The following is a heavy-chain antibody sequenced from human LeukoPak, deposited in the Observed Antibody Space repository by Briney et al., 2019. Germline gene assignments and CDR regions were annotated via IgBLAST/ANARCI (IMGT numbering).Heavy chain of an antibody. J-gene: IGHJ4*02. CDR2: IYYSGST. V-gene: IGHV4-39*01. Sequence: KSSETLSLTCTVSGGSISSSSYYWGWIRQPPGKGLEWIGSIYYSGSTYYNPSLKSRVTISVDTSKNQFSLKLSSVTAADTAVYFCARFDYGDSHFDYWGQGTLVTVSS. CDR1: GGSISSSSYY. CDR3: ARFDYGDSHFDY. D-gene: IGHD4-17*01.